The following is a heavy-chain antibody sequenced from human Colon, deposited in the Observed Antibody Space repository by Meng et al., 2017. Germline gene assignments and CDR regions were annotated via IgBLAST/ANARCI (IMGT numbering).Heavy chain of an antibody. CDR3: ARVCPTLVWFGELSPLDY. CDR1: GYSISSGYY. Sequence: SETLSLTCTVPGYSISSGYYWGWIRQPPGKGLEWIGSIYHSGSTYYNPSLKSRVTISVDTSKNQFSLKLSSVTAADTAVYYCARVCPTLVWFGELSPLDYWGQGTLVTVSS. V-gene: IGHV4-38-2*02. D-gene: IGHD3-10*01. CDR2: IYHSGST. J-gene: IGHJ4*02.